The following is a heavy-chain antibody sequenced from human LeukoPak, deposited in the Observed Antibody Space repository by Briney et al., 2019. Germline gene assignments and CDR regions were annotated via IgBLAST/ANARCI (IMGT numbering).Heavy chain of an antibody. D-gene: IGHD6-13*01. V-gene: IGHV1-18*01. CDR1: GYTFTSYA. J-gene: IGHJ6*03. CDR3: ARVGYSSSWYLANYYYYYMDV. CDR2: ISADNGNT. Sequence: ASVKVSCKASGYTFTSYAISWVRQAPGQGLEWMGWISADNGNTDYAQRFQGRVTMTTDTSTSTAYMELRSLRSDDTAVYYCARVGYSSSWYLANYYYYYMDVWGKGTTVTISS.